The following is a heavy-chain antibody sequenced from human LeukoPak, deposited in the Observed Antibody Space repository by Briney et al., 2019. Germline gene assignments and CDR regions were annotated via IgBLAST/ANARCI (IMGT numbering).Heavy chain of an antibody. J-gene: IGHJ4*02. V-gene: IGHV3-21*01. CDR3: ARDPHNYYFSGSLYYFDY. CDR1: GFTFSSYS. D-gene: IGHD1-26*01. CDR2: ISSSSSYI. Sequence: KTGGSLRLSCAASGFTFSSYSMTWVRQAPGKGLEWVSSISSSSSYIYYADSVKGRFTISRDNAKNSLYLQMNSLRAEDTAVYYCARDPHNYYFSGSLYYFDYWGQGTLVTVSS.